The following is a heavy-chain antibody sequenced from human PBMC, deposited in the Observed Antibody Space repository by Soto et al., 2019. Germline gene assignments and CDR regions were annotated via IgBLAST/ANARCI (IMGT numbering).Heavy chain of an antibody. CDR3: ARGLGRGYIGVVVAATPNWFDP. D-gene: IGHD2-15*01. CDR2: IYYSGST. Sequence: SETLSLTCTVSGGSISSSSYYWGWIRQPPGKGLEWIGSIYYSGSTYYNPSLKSRVTISVDTSKNQFSLKLSSVTAADTAVYYCARGLGRGYIGVVVAATPNWFDPWGQGTLVTVSS. V-gene: IGHV4-39*01. J-gene: IGHJ5*02. CDR1: GGSISSSSYY.